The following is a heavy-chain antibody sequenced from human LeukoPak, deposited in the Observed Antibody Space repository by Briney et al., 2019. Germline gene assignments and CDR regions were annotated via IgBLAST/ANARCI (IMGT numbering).Heavy chain of an antibody. CDR1: GFTFSSYA. CDR2: TSSNGGST. Sequence: PGGSLRLFCGASGFTFSSYAMHWVRQDPGKGLEYVSATSSNGGSTYYANSVKGRFTISRDNSKNTLYLQMGSLRAEDMAVYYCAREMGVGVGATAFDYWGQGTLVTVSS. D-gene: IGHD1-26*01. V-gene: IGHV3-64*01. J-gene: IGHJ4*02. CDR3: AREMGVGVGATAFDY.